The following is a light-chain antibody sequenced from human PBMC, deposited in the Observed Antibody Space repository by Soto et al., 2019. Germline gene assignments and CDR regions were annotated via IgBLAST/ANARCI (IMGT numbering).Light chain of an antibody. CDR2: AAS. J-gene: IGKJ5*01. Sequence: IQLTQSPSSLSASVGDRVTITCRASQGISSYLGWYQQKPGKAHKLLIYAASTLQSGVPSRFSGSGSGTDFTLTISSLQPEDFATYYCQQLNDYPITFGQGTRLEIK. CDR1: QGISSY. V-gene: IGKV1-9*01. CDR3: QQLNDYPIT.